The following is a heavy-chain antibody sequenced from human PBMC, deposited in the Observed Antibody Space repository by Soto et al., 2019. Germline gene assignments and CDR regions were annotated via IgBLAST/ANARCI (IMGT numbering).Heavy chain of an antibody. D-gene: IGHD2-2*01. CDR2: IIPIFGTA. CDR3: ARDGKVPAATHYYYDGMDV. CDR1: GGTFSSYA. Sequence: ASVKVSCKASGGTFSSYAISWVRQAPGQGLEWMGGIIPIFGTANYAQKFQGRVTITADESTSTAYMELSSLRSEDTAVYYCARDGKVPAATHYYYDGMDVWGQGTTVTVSS. J-gene: IGHJ6*02. V-gene: IGHV1-69*13.